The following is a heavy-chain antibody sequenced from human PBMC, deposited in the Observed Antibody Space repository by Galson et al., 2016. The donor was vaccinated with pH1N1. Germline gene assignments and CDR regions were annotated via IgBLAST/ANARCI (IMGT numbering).Heavy chain of an antibody. D-gene: IGHD2-2*01. V-gene: IGHV4-38-2*02. CDR2: MYHSGSI. CDR1: GYSISSGYY. Sequence: SETLSLTCGVSGYSISSGYYWGWIRQPPGKGLEWIGTMYHSGSIHHNPSLKSRVTISVDTSKNQFSLKLSFVTAADTAVYCCVRDGGHQTWQFDYWGQGTLVTVSS. J-gene: IGHJ4*02. CDR3: VRDGGHQTWQFDY.